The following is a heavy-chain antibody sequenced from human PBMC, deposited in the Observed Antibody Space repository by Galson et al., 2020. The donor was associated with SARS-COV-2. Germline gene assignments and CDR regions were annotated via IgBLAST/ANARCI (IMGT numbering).Heavy chain of an antibody. D-gene: IGHD2-15*01. CDR2: ISAGSSYI. CDR3: ARVGGMATTPANYYYYGLDV. CDR1: GFPFSSYS. J-gene: IGHJ6*02. Sequence: GESLKISCAAPGFPFSSYSINWVRQAPGKGLEWVSSISAGSSYIYYADSVKGRFTISRDNAKNSLYLQMNSLRAEDTAVYYCARVGGMATTPANYYYYGLDVWGQGTTVTVSS. V-gene: IGHV3-21*01.